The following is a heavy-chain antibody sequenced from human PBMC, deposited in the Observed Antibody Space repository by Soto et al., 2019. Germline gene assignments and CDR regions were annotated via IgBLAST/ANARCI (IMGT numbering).Heavy chain of an antibody. Sequence: GGTLRLSCAASGFSFRSYHMGWVRQAPGKGLEWVAVISNDGSKKYYADSVKGRFTISIDDSKNTLYLQMNRLSAEDTAVYFCANSSLGYCSSESCSLGLDVWGQGTTVTVSS. CDR1: GFSFRSYH. CDR2: ISNDGSKK. V-gene: IGHV3-30-3*01. CDR3: ANSSLGYCSSESCSLGLDV. D-gene: IGHD2-15*01. J-gene: IGHJ6*02.